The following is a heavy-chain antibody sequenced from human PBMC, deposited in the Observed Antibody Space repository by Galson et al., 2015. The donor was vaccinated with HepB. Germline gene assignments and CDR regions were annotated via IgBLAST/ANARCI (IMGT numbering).Heavy chain of an antibody. Sequence: SVKVSCKASGYTFTSYGISWVRQAPGQGLEWMGWISAYNGNTNYAQKLQGRVTMTTDTSTSTAYMELRSLRSDDTAVYYCAASIAVAGNRWTKPLDYDYWGQGTLVTVSS. V-gene: IGHV1-18*01. CDR1: GYTFTSYG. CDR2: ISAYNGNT. CDR3: AASIAVAGNRWTKPLDYDY. D-gene: IGHD6-19*01. J-gene: IGHJ4*02.